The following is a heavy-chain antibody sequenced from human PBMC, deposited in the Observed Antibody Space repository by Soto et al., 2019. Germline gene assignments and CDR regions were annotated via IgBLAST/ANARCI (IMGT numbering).Heavy chain of an antibody. CDR2: MNPNSGNT. CDR3: ARAKVGAVDY. D-gene: IGHD1-26*01. Sequence: QVQLVQSGAEVKKPGASVKVAFKAYGYTFTSCDINWVRQANGQGLEWMGWMNPNSGNTGYAQKFQGRVTMTRNTSISTAYMELSSLRSEDTAVYYCARAKVGAVDYWGQGTLVTVSS. V-gene: IGHV1-8*01. J-gene: IGHJ4*02. CDR1: GYTFTSCD.